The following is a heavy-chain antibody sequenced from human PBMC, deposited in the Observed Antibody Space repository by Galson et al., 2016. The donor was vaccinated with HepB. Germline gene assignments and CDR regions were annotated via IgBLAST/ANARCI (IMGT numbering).Heavy chain of an antibody. Sequence: SLRLSCAGSGLSLSPYAMSWGLQAPGKGLEWVSGISASGGSKTYADSVRGRFIISRDNSNNKLFLQMNSLTTEDTAIYFCAKDRLSGHGDYSWGIFDIWGRGTEVTVSS. CDR2: ISASGGSK. CDR3: AKDRLSGHGDYSWGIFDI. J-gene: IGHJ3*02. D-gene: IGHD4-17*01. CDR1: GLSLSPYA. V-gene: IGHV3-23*01.